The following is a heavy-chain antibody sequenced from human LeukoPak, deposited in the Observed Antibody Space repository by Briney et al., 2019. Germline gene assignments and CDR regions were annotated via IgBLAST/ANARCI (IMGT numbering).Heavy chain of an antibody. CDR1: GGSISSNNW. V-gene: IGHV4-4*02. D-gene: IGHD4-23*01. CDR3: ATSPQYGGY. J-gene: IGHJ4*02. CDR2: IYHYGTT. Sequence: SGTLSLTCAVSGGSISSNNWWTWVRQAPGKGLEWIGEIYHYGTTNYNPSLKGRVTISVDKSKNQFSLKFNSVTAADTAVYYCATSPQYGGYLGQGTLVTVSS.